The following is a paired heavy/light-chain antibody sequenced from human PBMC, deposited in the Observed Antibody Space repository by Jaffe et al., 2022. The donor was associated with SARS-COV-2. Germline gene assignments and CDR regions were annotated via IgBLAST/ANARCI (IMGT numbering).Light chain of an antibody. CDR2: TVS. CDR1: QSIVYSDGNTY. Sequence: EVVMTQSPLSLPVTLGQPASISCRSSQSIVYSDGNTYLVWFQQRPGQSPRRLIYTVSTRDSTVADRFSGSGSGTDFTLKISRVEAEDVGVYYCMQGTHWPWTFGPGTKVEIK. J-gene: IGKJ1*01. CDR3: MQGTHWPWT. V-gene: IGKV2-30*01.
Heavy chain of an antibody. V-gene: IGHV3-7*01. J-gene: IGHJ1*01. CDR3: VRDPRFFPY. CDR2: INQDGSEK. D-gene: IGHD3-10*01. CDR1: GFSLSDHW. Sequence: EVQLVESGGGLVQPGGSLRVSCVASGFSLSDHWMSWVRQAPGKGLEWVADINQDGSEKHYVDSVKGRFTISRDNARNSLYLQMNSLRAEDTAVYYCVRDPRFFPYWGQGTLVTVSS.